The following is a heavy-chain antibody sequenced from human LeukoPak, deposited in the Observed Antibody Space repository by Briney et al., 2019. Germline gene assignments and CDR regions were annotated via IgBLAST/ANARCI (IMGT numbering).Heavy chain of an antibody. Sequence: PSQTLSLTCTVSGGSISSGSYYWSWIRQPAGKGLEWIGRIYTSGSTNYNPSLKSRVTISVDTSKNQFSLKLSSVTAADTAVYYCAKSQSIVGAADYYYYYIDVWGKGTTGTVSS. V-gene: IGHV4-61*02. D-gene: IGHD1-26*01. CDR2: IYTSGST. J-gene: IGHJ6*03. CDR1: GGSISSGSYY. CDR3: AKSQSIVGAADYYYYYIDV.